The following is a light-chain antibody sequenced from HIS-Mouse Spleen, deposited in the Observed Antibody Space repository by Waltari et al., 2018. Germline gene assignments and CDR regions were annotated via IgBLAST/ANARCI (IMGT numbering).Light chain of an antibody. J-gene: IGKJ1*01. Sequence: ELVMTQSPATLSVSPGERATLSCRASKSVSSNLAWYQQKPGQAPRLLIYGASTTATGIPARFSVSGSGTEFTLTISSMQSEDFAVYYCQQYNNWPRTFGQGTKVEIK. CDR1: KSVSSN. CDR3: QQYNNWPRT. CDR2: GAS. V-gene: IGKV3-15*01.